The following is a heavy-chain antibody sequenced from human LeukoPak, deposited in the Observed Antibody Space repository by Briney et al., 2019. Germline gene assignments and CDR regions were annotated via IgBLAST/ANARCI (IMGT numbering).Heavy chain of an antibody. V-gene: IGHV4-59*08. CDR1: GGAISSFY. J-gene: IGHJ5*02. CDR3: ARHANYYGSGSYLNWFDP. Sequence: SETLSLTCTVSGGAISSFYWSWIRQPPGKGLEWIGYISYTGSTNYNASLKSRVTISLDTSKNQFSLKLSSVTAADTAVYYCARHANYYGSGSYLNWFDPWGQGTLVTVSS. CDR2: ISYTGST. D-gene: IGHD3-10*01.